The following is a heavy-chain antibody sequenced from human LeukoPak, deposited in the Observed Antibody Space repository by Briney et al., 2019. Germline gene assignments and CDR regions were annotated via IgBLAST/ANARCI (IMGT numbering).Heavy chain of an antibody. CDR2: INRDGSTI. CDR1: GFTFSSYW. Sequence: GGSLRLSCTASGFTFSSYWMHWVRQAPGKGLVWVSRINRDGSTINYADSVKGRFTISRDNAKNSLYLQMNSLRAEDTAVYYCARDFSSGWYVDYWGQGTLVTVSS. D-gene: IGHD6-19*01. CDR3: ARDFSSGWYVDY. J-gene: IGHJ4*02. V-gene: IGHV3-74*01.